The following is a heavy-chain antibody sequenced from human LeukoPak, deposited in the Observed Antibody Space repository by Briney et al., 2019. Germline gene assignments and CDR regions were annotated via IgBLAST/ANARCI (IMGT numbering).Heavy chain of an antibody. D-gene: IGHD3-22*01. V-gene: IGHV3-49*03. CDR2: IRSKAYGGTT. CDR1: GFTFGDYA. CDR3: TRTSTYYYDSSGYPLDAFDI. J-gene: IGHJ3*02. Sequence: GGSLRLSCTASGFTFGDYAMSWFRQAPGKGLEWVGLIRSKAYGGTTEYAASVKGRFTISRDDSKSIAYLQMNSLKTEDTAVYYCTRTSTYYYDSSGYPLDAFDIWGQGTMVTVSS.